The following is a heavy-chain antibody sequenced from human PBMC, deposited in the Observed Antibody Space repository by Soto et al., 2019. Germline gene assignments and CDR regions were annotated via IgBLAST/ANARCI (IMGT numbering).Heavy chain of an antibody. CDR1: GYSFTIYG. J-gene: IGHJ4*02. D-gene: IGHD2-15*01. V-gene: IGHV1-18*01. Sequence: ASVKVSCKASGYSFTIYGITWARQAPGQGLEWMGWISTYDGNTNYAQNFQGRVSMARDTSTSTAYMELRSLRSDDTAVYYCARDRGRSCIGGTCPFDYWGQGTLVTVS. CDR2: ISTYDGNT. CDR3: ARDRGRSCIGGTCPFDY.